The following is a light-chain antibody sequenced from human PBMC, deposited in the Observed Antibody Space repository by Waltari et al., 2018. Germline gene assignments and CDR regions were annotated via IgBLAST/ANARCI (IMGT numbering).Light chain of an antibody. CDR3: QQYNSAPYN. Sequence: DIRMTQSPSSLSASVGATVTIPCRASQNIGTWLAWYQQRPGTAPKPLIYKSSTLERGVPSRFSGRASGTDFTLTISSLQPEDFATYFCQQYNSAPYNFGQGTKMEI. V-gene: IGKV1-5*03. CDR2: KSS. CDR1: QNIGTW. J-gene: IGKJ2*01.